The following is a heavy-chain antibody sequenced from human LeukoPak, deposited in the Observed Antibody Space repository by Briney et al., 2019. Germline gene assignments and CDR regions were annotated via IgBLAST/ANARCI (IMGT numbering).Heavy chain of an antibody. D-gene: IGHD2-15*01. CDR2: IIPIFGTA. V-gene: IGHV1-69*13. Sequence: GASVKVSCKASGGTFSSYAISWVRQAPGQGLEWMGGIIPIFGTANYAQKFQGRVTITADESTSTAYMELSSLRSEDTAVYYCARVGSSPTRPDDYWGQGTLVTVSS. CDR3: ARVGSSPTRPDDY. CDR1: GGTFSSYA. J-gene: IGHJ4*02.